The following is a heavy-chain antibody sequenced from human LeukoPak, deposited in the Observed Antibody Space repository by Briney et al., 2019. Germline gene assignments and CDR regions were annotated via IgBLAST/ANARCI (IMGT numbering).Heavy chain of an antibody. V-gene: IGHV4-34*01. CDR2: INHSGST. D-gene: IGHD4-11*01. J-gene: IGHJ3*01. CDR3: ANAYSRYDPFDV. CDR1: GGSFSGYY. Sequence: SETLSLTCAVYGGSFSGYYWSWIRQPPGKGLEWIGEINHSGSTNYNPSLKSRVIVSSDTSKNQFSLRLNSVTAADTAVYYCANAYSRYDPFDVWGQGTMVTVSS.